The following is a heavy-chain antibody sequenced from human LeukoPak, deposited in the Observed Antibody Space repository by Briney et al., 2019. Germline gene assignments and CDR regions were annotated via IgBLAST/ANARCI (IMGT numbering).Heavy chain of an antibody. CDR2: IYYSGST. CDR3: ARYSIRYYFDY. J-gene: IGHJ4*02. V-gene: IGHV4-39*01. Sequence: SETLSLTCTVSGGSISSSSYYWGWIRQPPGKGLEWIGSIYYSGSTYYNPSLKSRVTISVDTSKNQFSLKLSSVTAADTAVYYCARYSIRYYFDYWGQGTLVTVSS. D-gene: IGHD4-11*01. CDR1: GGSISSSSYY.